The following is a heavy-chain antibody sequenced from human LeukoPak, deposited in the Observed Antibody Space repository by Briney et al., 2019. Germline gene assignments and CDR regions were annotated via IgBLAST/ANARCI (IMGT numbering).Heavy chain of an antibody. J-gene: IGHJ4*02. Sequence: GGSLRLSCATSGFTFSSYSMNWVRQAPGKGLEWVSSISSSSSYIYYADSVKGRFTISRDNAKNSLYLQMNSLRAEDTAVYYCAREYRDYGDYRPSFDYWGQGTPVTVSS. CDR2: ISSSSSYI. D-gene: IGHD4-17*01. V-gene: IGHV3-21*01. CDR1: GFTFSSYS. CDR3: AREYRDYGDYRPSFDY.